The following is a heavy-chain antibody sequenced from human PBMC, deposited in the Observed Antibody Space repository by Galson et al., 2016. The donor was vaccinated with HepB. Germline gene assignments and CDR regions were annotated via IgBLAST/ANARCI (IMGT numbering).Heavy chain of an antibody. J-gene: IGHJ5*02. CDR3: ARDRYCSGASCYFGAPSNYFDP. Sequence: SLRLSCAASGFTFSSYWMHWVRQAPGEGLAWVSRINSDGGSTTYADSVKGRFTISRDNVKNTLYLQMNSLRPDDTAVYYCARDRYCSGASCYFGAPSNYFDPWGQGTLVTVSS. CDR1: GFTFSSYW. V-gene: IGHV3-74*01. D-gene: IGHD2-15*01. CDR2: INSDGGST.